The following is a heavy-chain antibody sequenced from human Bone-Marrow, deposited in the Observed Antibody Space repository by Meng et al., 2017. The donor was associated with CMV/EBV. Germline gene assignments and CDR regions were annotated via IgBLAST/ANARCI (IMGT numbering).Heavy chain of an antibody. CDR3: ARDQDSSSWYRGWFDP. Sequence: GESLKISCAASGFTFSSYWMSWVRQAPGKGLEWVANIKQDGSEKYYVDSVKGRFTISRDNAKNSLYLQMNSLRAEDTAVYYCARDQDSSSWYRGWFDPWGQGTRVTGSS. J-gene: IGHJ5*02. CDR1: GFTFSSYW. V-gene: IGHV3-7*01. CDR2: IKQDGSEK. D-gene: IGHD6-13*01.